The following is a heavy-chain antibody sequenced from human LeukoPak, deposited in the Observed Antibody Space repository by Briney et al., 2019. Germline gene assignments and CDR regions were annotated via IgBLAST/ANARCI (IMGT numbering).Heavy chain of an antibody. D-gene: IGHD3-10*01. CDR1: GGSISSYY. CDR2: IYYSGST. V-gene: IGHV4-59*01. CDR3: ARAAGFNYYGSGSYYKN. Sequence: SETLSLTCTVSGGSISSYYWSWIRQPPGKGLEWIGYIYYSGSTNYNPSLKSRVTISVDTSKNQFSLKLSSVTAADTAVYYCARAAGFNYYGSGSYYKNWGQGTLVTVSS. J-gene: IGHJ4*02.